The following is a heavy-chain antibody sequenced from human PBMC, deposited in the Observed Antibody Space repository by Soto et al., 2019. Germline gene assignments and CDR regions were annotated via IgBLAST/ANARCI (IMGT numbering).Heavy chain of an antibody. J-gene: IGHJ5*02. V-gene: IGHV4-31*03. D-gene: IGHD6-6*01. Sequence: QVQLQESGPGLVKPSQTLSLTCTVSGGSISSGGYYWSWIRQHPGKGLGWIGYIYYSGSTYYNPSLKSRVTISVDTSKNQFSLKLSSVTAADTAVYYCARDRLVSSSSVGWFDPWGQGTLVTVSS. CDR2: IYYSGST. CDR3: ARDRLVSSSSVGWFDP. CDR1: GGSISSGGYY.